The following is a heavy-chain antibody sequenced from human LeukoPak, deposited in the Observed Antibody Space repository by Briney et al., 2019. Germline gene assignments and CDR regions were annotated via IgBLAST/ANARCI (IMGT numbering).Heavy chain of an antibody. CDR3: ARLVDTPVIRGYYFDP. D-gene: IGHD3-22*01. CDR1: GVSVSSGSYY. J-gene: IGHJ5*02. V-gene: IGHV4-61*02. Sequence: SQTLSHTCTVSGVSVSSGSYYWSWIRQPAGKGLEWIGRIYISGSTNYNSSLRGRVTMSIDTSKNQFSLTLTSVTAADTAVYYCARLVDTPVIRGYYFDPWGQGTLVTVSS. CDR2: IYISGST.